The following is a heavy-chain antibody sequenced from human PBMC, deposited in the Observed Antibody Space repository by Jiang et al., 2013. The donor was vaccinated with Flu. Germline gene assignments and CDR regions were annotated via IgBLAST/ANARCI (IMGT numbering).Heavy chain of an antibody. CDR2: IYYSGST. J-gene: IGHJ3*02. Sequence: SGSGLVKPSETLSLTCTVSGGSISTYYWSWIRQPPGKGLEWIGYIYYSGSTNYNPSLKSRVTISVDTSKNQFSLKLSSVTAADTAVYYCARHVAYSYGTDAFDIWGQGTMVTVSS. D-gene: IGHD5-18*01. CDR1: GGSISTYY. V-gene: IGHV4-59*08. CDR3: ARHVAYSYGTDAFDI.